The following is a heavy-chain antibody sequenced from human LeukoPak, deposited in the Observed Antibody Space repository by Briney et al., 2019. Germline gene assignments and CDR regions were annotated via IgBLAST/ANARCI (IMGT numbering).Heavy chain of an antibody. D-gene: IGHD4-23*01. Sequence: PGGSLRLSCAASGFTFSSYAMSWVRQAPGKGLEWIGSIYYSGSTYYNPFLKSRVTISVDTSKNQFSLKLSSVTAADTAVYYCARHTYGGNYPGGAFDIWGQGTMVTVSS. CDR3: ARHTYGGNYPGGAFDI. J-gene: IGHJ3*02. V-gene: IGHV4-39*01. CDR2: IYYSGST. CDR1: GFTFSSYA.